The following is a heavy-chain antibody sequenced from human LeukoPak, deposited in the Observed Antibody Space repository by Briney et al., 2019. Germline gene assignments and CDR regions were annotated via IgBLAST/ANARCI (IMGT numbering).Heavy chain of an antibody. Sequence: GASVKVSCKASGYTFTGYYMHWVRQAPGQGLEWMGWINPNSGGTNYAQKFQGWVTMTRDTSISTAYMELSRLRSDDTAVYYCARDRSPGSYYDFWSGYYSDYYYGMDVWGQGTTVTVSS. CDR3: ARDRSPGSYYDFWSGYYSDYYYGMDV. D-gene: IGHD3-3*01. V-gene: IGHV1-2*04. J-gene: IGHJ6*02. CDR2: INPNSGGT. CDR1: GYTFTGYY.